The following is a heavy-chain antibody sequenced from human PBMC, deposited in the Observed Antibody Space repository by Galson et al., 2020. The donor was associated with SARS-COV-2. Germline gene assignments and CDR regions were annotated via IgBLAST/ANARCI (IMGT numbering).Heavy chain of an antibody. J-gene: IGHJ4*02. CDR1: GFSLSTTGVS. CDR2: ISWDDDK. CDR3: AHAAYSASSPPLDS. Sequence: SGPTLVKPTQTLTLTCTLSGFSLSTTGVSVGWIRQTPQKALEWLASISWDDDKRYSPSMKTRLTITKDTSKNQVVLTMTDVDPVDTATYYCAHAAYSASSPPLDSWGQGTLVTVSS. D-gene: IGHD2-21*01. V-gene: IGHV2-5*02.